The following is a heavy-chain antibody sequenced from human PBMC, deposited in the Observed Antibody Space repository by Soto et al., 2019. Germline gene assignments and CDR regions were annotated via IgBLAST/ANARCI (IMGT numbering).Heavy chain of an antibody. J-gene: IGHJ2*01. CDR1: GYTFTSYG. CDR3: PRTPAAASPPWYFDL. V-gene: IGHV1-18*01. Sequence: QVQLVQSGAEVKKPGASVKVSCKASGYTFTSYGISWVRQAPGQGLEWMGWISAYNGNTNYAQKLQGRVTMTTDTSTSTASMELRSLTADDPAVYYCPRTPAAASPPWYFDLWCRGTLLTVSS. D-gene: IGHD6-13*01. CDR2: ISAYNGNT.